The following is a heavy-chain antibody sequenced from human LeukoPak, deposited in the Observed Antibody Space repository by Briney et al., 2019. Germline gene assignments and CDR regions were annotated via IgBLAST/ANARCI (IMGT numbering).Heavy chain of an antibody. CDR3: ARDAQRGFDYSNSLEY. CDR1: GLIFSYYG. Sequence: GGSLRLSCAASGLIFSYYGMPWVRQAPGKGLERVAAIWRDGSNRFYADSVKGRFTISRDNSQKTLFLQMNSLRAEDTAIYYCARDAQRGFDYSNSLEYWGHGTLVTVSS. J-gene: IGHJ4*01. CDR2: IWRDGSNR. V-gene: IGHV3-33*01. D-gene: IGHD4-11*01.